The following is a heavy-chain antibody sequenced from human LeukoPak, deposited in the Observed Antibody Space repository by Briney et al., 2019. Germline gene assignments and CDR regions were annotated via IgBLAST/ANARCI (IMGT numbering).Heavy chain of an antibody. D-gene: IGHD2-15*01. CDR2: IIPIFGTA. J-gene: IGHJ6*03. Sequence: SVKVSCKASGGTFSSYAISWVRQAPGQGLEWMGGIIPIFGTANYSQKFQGRLTITADKSTSTAYMELSSLRSEDTAVYYCAREPRYCSGGNCYRGGYMDVWGKGTTVTVSS. CDR3: AREPRYCSGGNCYRGGYMDV. CDR1: GGTFSSYA. V-gene: IGHV1-69*06.